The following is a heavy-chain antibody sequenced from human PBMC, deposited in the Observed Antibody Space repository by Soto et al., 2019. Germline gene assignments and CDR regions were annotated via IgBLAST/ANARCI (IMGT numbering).Heavy chain of an antibody. CDR2: IYYSGST. CDR3: ARDTGYLTYFDY. CDR1: GGSISSYY. J-gene: IGHJ4*02. D-gene: IGHD5-18*01. Sequence: SETLSLTCTVSGGSISSYYWSWIRQPPGKGLEWIGYIYYSGSTNYNPSLKSRVTISVDTSKNQFSLKLSSVTAADTAVYYCARDTGYLTYFDYWGQGTLVTVSS. V-gene: IGHV4-59*01.